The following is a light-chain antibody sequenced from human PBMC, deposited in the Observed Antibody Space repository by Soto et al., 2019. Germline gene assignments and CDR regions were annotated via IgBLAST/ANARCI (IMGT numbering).Light chain of an antibody. CDR1: SSDVGGYNY. J-gene: IGLJ1*01. Sequence: QSVLTQPASVSGSRGQSITISCTGTSSDVGGYNYVSWFQHHPGKAPKLLIYEVSHRPSGVSNRFSGSKSGNTASLTISGLQAEDEADYHCSSYTSSTTPYVFGTGTKVTVL. CDR2: EVS. CDR3: SSYTSSTTPYV. V-gene: IGLV2-14*01.